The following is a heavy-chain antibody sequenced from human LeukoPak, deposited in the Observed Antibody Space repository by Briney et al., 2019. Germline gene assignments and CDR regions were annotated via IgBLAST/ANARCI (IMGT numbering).Heavy chain of an antibody. Sequence: ASVKVSCKASGYSFTTYYIHWVRQAPGQGLEWMGMINPRGGSTSYAQKFQGRVTITADESTSTAYMELSSLRSEDTAVYYCAREEIVVVPAAIAIYYYYGMDVWGQGTTVTVSS. CDR1: GYSFTTYY. V-gene: IGHV1-46*01. D-gene: IGHD2-2*02. CDR3: AREEIVVVPAAIAIYYYYGMDV. J-gene: IGHJ6*02. CDR2: INPRGGST.